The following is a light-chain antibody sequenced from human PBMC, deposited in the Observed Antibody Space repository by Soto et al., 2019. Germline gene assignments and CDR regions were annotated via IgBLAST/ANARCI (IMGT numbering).Light chain of an antibody. CDR2: KAS. CDR3: QKYNSYSWT. J-gene: IGKJ1*01. V-gene: IGKV1-5*03. Sequence: EIQITHFSFSLAASVGDRVTITFRASQSISSWLAWYQQKPGKAPKLLIYKASSLESGVTSRFSGSGSGTEFTLTISSLQPDDFATYYCQKYNSYSWTFGQGTKVDIK. CDR1: QSISSW.